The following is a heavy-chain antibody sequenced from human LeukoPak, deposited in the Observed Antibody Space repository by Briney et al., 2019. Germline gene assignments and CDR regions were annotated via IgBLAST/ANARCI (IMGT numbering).Heavy chain of an antibody. J-gene: IGHJ3*02. Sequence: GGSVRLSCAASGFTLSDYYMIGIRQAPGKGPEWVSYISSSGSTIYYADSVKGRFTISRDNAKNSLYLQMNSLRAEDTAVYYCASEMDTRPGYDFWSGYYDAFDIWGQGTMVTVSS. CDR1: GFTLSDYY. CDR2: ISSSGSTI. CDR3: ASEMDTRPGYDFWSGYYDAFDI. D-gene: IGHD3-3*01. V-gene: IGHV3-11*01.